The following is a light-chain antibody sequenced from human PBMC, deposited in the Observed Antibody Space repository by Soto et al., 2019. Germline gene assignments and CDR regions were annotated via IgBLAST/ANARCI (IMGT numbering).Light chain of an antibody. CDR3: ASDTNRITYV. CDR2: DVS. V-gene: IGLV2-14*03. CDR1: NSDVGGYNY. J-gene: IGLJ1*01. Sequence: QSALTQPASVSGSPGQSITISCTGTNSDVGGYNYVSWYQQHPGKAPKLLIYDVSSRPSGLSNRFSGSKSGNTASPIISGLQAEDEADYYCASDTNRITYVFGSGTQVTVL.